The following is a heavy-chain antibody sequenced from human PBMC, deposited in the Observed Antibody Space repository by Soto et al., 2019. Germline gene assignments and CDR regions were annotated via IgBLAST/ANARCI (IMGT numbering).Heavy chain of an antibody. CDR1: GGTFSSYA. CDR2: IIPIFGTA. Sequence: ASVKVSCKASGGTFSSYAISWVRQAPGQGLEWMGGIIPIFGTANYAQKLQGRVTITADESTSTAYMELSSLRSEDTAVYYCARGELSSSGWYLGGGMDVWGQGTTVTVSS. V-gene: IGHV1-69*13. D-gene: IGHD6-19*01. J-gene: IGHJ6*02. CDR3: ARGELSSSGWYLGGGMDV.